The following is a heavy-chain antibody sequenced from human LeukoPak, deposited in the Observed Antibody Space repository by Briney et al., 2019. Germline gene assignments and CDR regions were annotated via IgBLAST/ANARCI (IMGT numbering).Heavy chain of an antibody. D-gene: IGHD6-6*01. CDR2: IKQDGSEK. V-gene: IGHV3-7*01. Sequence: GGSLRLSCTDSGFTFRNCWVTWVRQAPGKGLEWVASIKQDGSEKFYVDSVKGRFTNSRDNAKNLLSLQMNSLRAEDTAVYYCARSMTGYYYYAMDVWGQGTTVTVSS. CDR1: GFTFRNCW. CDR3: ARSMTGYYYYAMDV. J-gene: IGHJ6*02.